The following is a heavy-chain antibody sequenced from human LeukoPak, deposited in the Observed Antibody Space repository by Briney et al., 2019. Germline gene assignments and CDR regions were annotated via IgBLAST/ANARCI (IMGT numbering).Heavy chain of an antibody. Sequence: PGGSLRLSCAASGFTVSSNYMSWVRQAPGKGLEWASVIYSGGSTYYADSVKGRFTISRDNSKNTLYLQMNSLRAEDTAVYYCARAPGMATIVYFDYWGQGTLVTVSS. V-gene: IGHV3-66*02. CDR3: ARAPGMATIVYFDY. J-gene: IGHJ4*02. CDR2: IYSGGST. CDR1: GFTVSSNY. D-gene: IGHD5-24*01.